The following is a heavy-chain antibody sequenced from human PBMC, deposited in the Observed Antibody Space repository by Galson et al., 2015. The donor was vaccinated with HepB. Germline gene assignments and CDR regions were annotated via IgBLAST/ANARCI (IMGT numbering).Heavy chain of an antibody. Sequence: SLRLSCAASGFTFSSYAMSWVRQAPGKGLEWVSAISGSGGSTYYAGSVKGRFTISRDNSKNTLYLQMNSLRAEDTAVYYCAKGEDYYDSSGYHHFDYWGQGTLVTVSS. CDR2: ISGSGGST. D-gene: IGHD3-22*01. CDR1: GFTFSSYA. J-gene: IGHJ4*02. CDR3: AKGEDYYDSSGYHHFDY. V-gene: IGHV3-23*01.